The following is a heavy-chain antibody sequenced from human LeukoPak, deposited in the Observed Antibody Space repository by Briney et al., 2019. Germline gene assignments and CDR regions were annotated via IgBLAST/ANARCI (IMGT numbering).Heavy chain of an antibody. CDR1: GFTFSSHW. CDR3: ASLGGGSGSYFI. J-gene: IGHJ4*02. D-gene: IGHD3-10*01. V-gene: IGHV3-7*01. CDR2: IKQDGSET. Sequence: GGSLRLSCGVSGFTFSSHWMSWVRQAPGKGLEWVANIKQDGSETYYVDSVKGRFTISRDNAENSLYLQMNSLRAEDTAVYYCASLGGGSGSYFIWGQGTLVAVSS.